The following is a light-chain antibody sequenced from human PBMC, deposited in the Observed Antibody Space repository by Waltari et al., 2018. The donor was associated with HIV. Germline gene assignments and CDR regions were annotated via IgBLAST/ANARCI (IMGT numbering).Light chain of an antibody. Sequence: DIVMTQSPDSLPVSLGERATINCTASRSILYSSDNRNYLAWYQQKPRRPPRLLISWASTRESGVPDRFSGSGSVTDFALTISRLQAEDVAVYHCQQYLRSPPTFGGGTKVEIK. CDR2: WAS. J-gene: IGKJ4*01. CDR3: QQYLRSPPT. V-gene: IGKV4-1*01. CDR1: RSILYSSDNRNY.